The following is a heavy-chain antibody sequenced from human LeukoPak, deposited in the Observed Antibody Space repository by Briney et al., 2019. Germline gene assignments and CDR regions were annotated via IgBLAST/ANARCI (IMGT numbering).Heavy chain of an antibody. J-gene: IGHJ4*02. CDR3: AADLAAQGYFDY. Sequence: SVKVSCKASGFTFTNSAVQWVRQARGQRLEWIGWIVVGSGNTNYAQQFQERVTVTRDMSTNTAYMELSSLRSEDTAVYYCAADLAAQGYFDYWGQGTLATVSS. V-gene: IGHV1-58*01. CDR1: GFTFTNSA. D-gene: IGHD2-15*01. CDR2: IVVGSGNT.